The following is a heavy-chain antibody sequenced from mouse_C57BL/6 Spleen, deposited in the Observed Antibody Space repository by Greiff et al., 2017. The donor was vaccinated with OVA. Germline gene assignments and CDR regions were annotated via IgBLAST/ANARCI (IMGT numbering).Heavy chain of an antibody. CDR3: ARGYGSSEAWFAY. CDR1: GYTFTSYT. J-gene: IGHJ3*01. CDR2: INPSSGYT. Sequence: VQVVESGAELARPGASVKMSCKASGYTFTSYTMHWVKQRPGQGLEWIGYINPSSGYTKYNQKFKDKATLTADKSSSTAYMQLSSLTSEDSAVYYCARGYGSSEAWFAYWGQGTLVTVSA. V-gene: IGHV1-4*01. D-gene: IGHD1-1*01.